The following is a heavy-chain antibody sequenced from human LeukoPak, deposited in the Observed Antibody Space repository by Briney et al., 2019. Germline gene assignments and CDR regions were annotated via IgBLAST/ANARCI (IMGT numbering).Heavy chain of an antibody. V-gene: IGHV3-73*01. CDR1: GFTFSGSA. J-gene: IGHJ4*02. CDR3: AKDPRY. Sequence: GRSLRLSCAASGFTFSGSALHWVRQASGKGLEWVGRIRSTANGYATAYAASVKGRFTISRDDSKNTAYLQMDSLKTEDTAVYYCAKDPRYWGQGTLVTVSS. CDR2: IRSTANGYAT.